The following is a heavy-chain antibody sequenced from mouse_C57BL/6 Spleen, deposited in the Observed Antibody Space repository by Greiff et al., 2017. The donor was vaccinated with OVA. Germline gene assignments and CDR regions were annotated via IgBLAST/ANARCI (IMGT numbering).Heavy chain of an antibody. CDR2: IDPSDSYT. CDR1: GYTFTSYW. CDR3: ARSITTVVAPAY. V-gene: IGHV1-50*01. Sequence: QVQLQQPGAELVKPGASVKLSCKASGYTFTSYWMQWVKQRPGQGLEWIGEIDPSDSYTNYNQKFKGKATLTVDPSSSTAYMQLSSLTSEDSAVYYCARSITTVVAPAYWGQGTLVTVSA. J-gene: IGHJ3*01. D-gene: IGHD1-1*01.